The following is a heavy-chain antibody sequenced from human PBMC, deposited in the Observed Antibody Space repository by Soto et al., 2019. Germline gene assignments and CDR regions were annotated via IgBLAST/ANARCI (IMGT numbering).Heavy chain of an antibody. Sequence: QVQLQESGPGLVKPSQTLSLTCTVSGGSIRSGGYYWSWIRQHPGKGLEWIGYIYYSGSTYYNPSPTSRVPIAVDTSKHQFSLNLSSLTAADTALYYRARSPGYWGQGTLVTVSS. CDR2: IYYSGST. CDR1: GGSIRSGGYY. D-gene: IGHD4-17*01. CDR3: ARSPGY. J-gene: IGHJ4*02. V-gene: IGHV4-31*03.